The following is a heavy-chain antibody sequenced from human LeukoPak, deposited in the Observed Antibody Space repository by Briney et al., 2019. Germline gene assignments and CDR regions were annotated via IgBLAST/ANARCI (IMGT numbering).Heavy chain of an antibody. CDR3: AKDPRDHSYGWSWRYFDY. CDR2: IFPSGGEI. Sequence: GGSLRLSCAASGFTFSTFAMIWVRQPPGKGLEWVSSIFPSGGEIHYADSVRGRFTISRDNSKSTLSLQMNSLRAEDTAVYYCAKDPRDHSYGWSWRYFDYWGQGTLVTVSS. V-gene: IGHV3-23*01. CDR1: GFTFSTFA. D-gene: IGHD5-18*01. J-gene: IGHJ4*02.